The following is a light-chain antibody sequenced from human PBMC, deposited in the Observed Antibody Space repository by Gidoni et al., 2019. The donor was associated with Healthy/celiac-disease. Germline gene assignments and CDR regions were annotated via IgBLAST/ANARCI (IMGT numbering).Light chain of an antibody. CDR3: QQSYSTPLYT. V-gene: IGKV1-39*01. CDR1: QSISSY. Sequence: DIQMTQSPSSLSASVVDRVTITCRASQSISSYLNWYQQKPGKAPKLLIYAASSLQSGVPPRFSGRGSGTDFTLTISSLQPEDFATYYCQQSYSTPLYTFGQGTKLEIK. CDR2: AAS. J-gene: IGKJ2*01.